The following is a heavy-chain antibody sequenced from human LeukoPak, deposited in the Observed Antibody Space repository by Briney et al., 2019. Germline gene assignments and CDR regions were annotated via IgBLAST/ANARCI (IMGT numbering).Heavy chain of an antibody. D-gene: IGHD3-3*01. V-gene: IGHV1-69*05. CDR3: ARGGPYYDFWSGPIKRPLQAFDI. CDR1: GGTFSSYA. J-gene: IGHJ3*02. Sequence: ASVKVSCKASGGTFSSYAISWVRQAPGQGLEWMGGIIPIFGTANYAQKFQGRVTITTDESTSTAYMELSSLRSEDTAVYYCARGGPYYDFWSGPIKRPLQAFDIWGQGTMVTVSS. CDR2: IIPIFGTA.